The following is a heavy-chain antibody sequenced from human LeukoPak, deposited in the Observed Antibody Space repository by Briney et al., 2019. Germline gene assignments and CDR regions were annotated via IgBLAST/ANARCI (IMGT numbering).Heavy chain of an antibody. J-gene: IGHJ4*02. D-gene: IGHD5-24*01. CDR3: ARDGYNSPPLDY. CDR2: IQDDERNI. Sequence: PGGSLRLSCVAFRFSLSSHAMHWVRQAPGKGLEWVAFIQDDERNIYYAGSVKGRFTISRDNSKNTLYLQMNSLRAEDTAVYYCARDGYNSPPLDYWGQGTLVTVSS. V-gene: IGHV3-30*02. CDR1: RFSLSSHA.